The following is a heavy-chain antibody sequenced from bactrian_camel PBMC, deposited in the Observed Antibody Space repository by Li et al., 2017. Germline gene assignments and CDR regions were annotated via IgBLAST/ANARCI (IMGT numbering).Heavy chain of an antibody. J-gene: IGHJ6*01. CDR1: VYTDSRGYC. D-gene: IGHD1*01. V-gene: IGHV3S1*01. CDR2: IDADGSK. CDR3: AARNAGCNWARAIGERHLGSAAEFGF. Sequence: HVQLVESGGGSAQVGGSLKLSCAASVYTDSRGYCMIWFRQAPGKSREAVAQIDADGSKLVGDSVKGRFTISKDNAKNTMYLQLSSLHPDDTAIYYCAARNAGCNWARAIGERHLGSAAEFGFWGQGTQVTVS.